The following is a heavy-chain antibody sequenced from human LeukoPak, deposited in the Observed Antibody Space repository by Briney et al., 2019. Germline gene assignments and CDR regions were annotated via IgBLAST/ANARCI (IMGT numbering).Heavy chain of an antibody. CDR1: GFTFSSYA. CDR3: AKGQFSSNTLVDGWAIDY. V-gene: IGHV3-23*01. D-gene: IGHD5-24*01. Sequence: PGGSLRLSCAASGFTFSSYAMSWVRQAPGKGLEWVSAISGSGGSTYYADSVKGRFTISRDNSKNTLYLQMNSLRAEDTAVYYCAKGQFSSNTLVDGWAIDYWGQGTLVTVSS. J-gene: IGHJ4*02. CDR2: ISGSGGST.